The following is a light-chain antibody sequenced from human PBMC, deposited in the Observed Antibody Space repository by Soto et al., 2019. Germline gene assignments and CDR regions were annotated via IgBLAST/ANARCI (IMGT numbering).Light chain of an antibody. Sequence: EIVLTQSPGTLSLSPWERATLSCRASQSVSSSYLAWYQQKPGQPPRLLIYGASSRATGIPDRFSGSGSGTDFTLTISRLEPEDFATYYCQQSYGTPPTFGQGTKVDIK. V-gene: IGKV3-20*01. CDR3: QQSYGTPPT. J-gene: IGKJ1*01. CDR2: GAS. CDR1: QSVSSSY.